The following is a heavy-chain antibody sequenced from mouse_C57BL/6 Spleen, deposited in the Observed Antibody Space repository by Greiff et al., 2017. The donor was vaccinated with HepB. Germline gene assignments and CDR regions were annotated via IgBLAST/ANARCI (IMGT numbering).Heavy chain of an antibody. CDR2: IDPSDSYT. V-gene: IGHV1-50*01. CDR1: GYTFTSYW. D-gene: IGHD2-4*01. J-gene: IGHJ4*01. Sequence: QVQLQQPGAELVKPGASVKLSCKASGYTFTSYWMQWVKQRPGQGLEWIGEIDPSDSYTNYNQKFKGKATLTVDTSSSTAYMQLSSLTSEDSAVYYCASKGLRPYAMDYWGQGTSVTVSS. CDR3: ASKGLRPYAMDY.